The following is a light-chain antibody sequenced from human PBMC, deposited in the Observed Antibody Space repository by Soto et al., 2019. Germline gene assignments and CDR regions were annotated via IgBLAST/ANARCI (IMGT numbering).Light chain of an antibody. CDR3: QQYRHWPPLT. Sequence: EIVMTQSPATLSVSPGETATLSCRASQNVDRAVAWYQHKPGQAPRLLIVGASFRATGAPGRFSGGGSGTDFTLTISSLQSEDFAVYYCQQYRHWPPLTFGGGTAVEIK. CDR1: QNVDRA. V-gene: IGKV3-15*01. J-gene: IGKJ4*01. CDR2: GAS.